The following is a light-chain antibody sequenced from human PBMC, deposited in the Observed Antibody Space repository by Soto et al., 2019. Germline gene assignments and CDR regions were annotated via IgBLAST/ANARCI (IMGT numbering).Light chain of an antibody. CDR3: QVRGFWLLT. J-gene: IGKJ5*01. Sequence: SAATVSLTQGERATVFCRASQSVSSYFAWYQQKPGQAPNLLIYDASNRATGIPARFSGSGSGTDFTLTIICLEPEDFVVYCCQVRGFWLLTSGQ. V-gene: IGKV3-11*01. CDR2: DAS. CDR1: QSVSSY.